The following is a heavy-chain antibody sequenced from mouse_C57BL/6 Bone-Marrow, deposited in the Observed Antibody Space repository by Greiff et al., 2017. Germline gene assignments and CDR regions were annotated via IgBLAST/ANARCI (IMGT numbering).Heavy chain of an antibody. D-gene: IGHD2-2*01. CDR3: ARLVTTRSDWYYDV. CDR2: IHPSGSAT. Sequence: QVQLQQPGAELVKPGASVKVSCTASGYTFTSYWMHWVRQRPGQGLEWIGRIHPSGSATNYDQTFKGKATLTGDKSYSTAYLQLSSLTSEDAAVYYCARLVTTRSDWYYDVWGTGTTVTVSS. J-gene: IGHJ1*03. CDR1: GYTFTSYW. V-gene: IGHV1-74*01.